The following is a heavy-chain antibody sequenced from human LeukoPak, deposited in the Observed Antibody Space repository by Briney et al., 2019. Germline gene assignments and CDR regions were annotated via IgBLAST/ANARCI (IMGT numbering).Heavy chain of an antibody. CDR3: ARAVTAIAVAGTGVYYYYGMDV. CDR2: IYYSGST. Sequence: PSETLSLTCTVSGGSVSSGSYYWSCIRQPPGKGLEWIGYIYYSGSTNYNPSLKSRVTISVDTSKNQFSLKLISVTAADTAVYYCARAVTAIAVAGTGVYYYYGMDVWGQGTTVTVSS. D-gene: IGHD6-19*01. J-gene: IGHJ6*02. CDR1: GGSVSSGSYY. V-gene: IGHV4-61*01.